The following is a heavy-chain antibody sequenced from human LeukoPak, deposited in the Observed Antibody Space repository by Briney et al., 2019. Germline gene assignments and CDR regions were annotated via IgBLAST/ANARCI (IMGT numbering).Heavy chain of an antibody. Sequence: GGSLRLSCAASGFTFSSYAMSWVRQAPGKGLEWVSAISGSGGSTYYADSVKGRFTISRDNSKNTLYLQMNSLRAEDTAVHYCAKDVGLLQGALDWGQGTLVTVSS. CDR3: AKDVGLLQGALD. CDR2: ISGSGGST. V-gene: IGHV3-23*01. J-gene: IGHJ4*02. CDR1: GFTFSSYA. D-gene: IGHD2-15*01.